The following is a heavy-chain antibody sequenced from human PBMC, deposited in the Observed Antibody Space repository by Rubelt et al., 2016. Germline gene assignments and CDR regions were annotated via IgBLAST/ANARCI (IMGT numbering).Heavy chain of an antibody. CDR3: ANSMNWGANY. V-gene: IGHV4-4*02. CDR2: INHSGST. J-gene: IGHJ4*02. CDR1: GGSISSSNW. Sequence: AVSGGSISSSNWWSWVRQPPGKGLEWIGEINHSGSTNYNPSLKSRVTISVDTSKNQFSLKLSSVTAADTAVYYCANSMNWGANYWGQGTLVTVSS. D-gene: IGHD7-27*01.